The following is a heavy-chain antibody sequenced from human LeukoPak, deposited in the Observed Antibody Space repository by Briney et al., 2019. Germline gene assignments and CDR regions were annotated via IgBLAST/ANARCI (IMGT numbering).Heavy chain of an antibody. CDR3: ARGERWLQPKYFQH. Sequence: SQTLSLTCTVSGGFISSGGYYWSWIRQHPGKGLEWIGEINHSGSTNYNPSLKSRVTISVDTSKNQFSLKLSSVTAADTAVYYCARGERWLQPKYFQHWGQGTLVTVSS. CDR2: INHSGST. V-gene: IGHV4-31*03. CDR1: GGFISSGGYY. J-gene: IGHJ1*01. D-gene: IGHD5-24*01.